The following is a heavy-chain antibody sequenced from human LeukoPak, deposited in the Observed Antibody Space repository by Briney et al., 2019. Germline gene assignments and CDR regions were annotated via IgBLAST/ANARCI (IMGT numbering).Heavy chain of an antibody. CDR3: ARQRSSGWPHYYYYMDV. V-gene: IGHV4-59*01. Sequence: PSETLSLTCTVSGGSISSYYWSWIRQPPGKGLEWIGYIYYSGSTNYNPSLKSRVTISVDTSKNQFSLKLSSVTAADTAVYYCARQRSSGWPHYYYYMDVWGKGTTVTVSS. J-gene: IGHJ6*03. D-gene: IGHD6-19*01. CDR1: GGSISSYY. CDR2: IYYSGST.